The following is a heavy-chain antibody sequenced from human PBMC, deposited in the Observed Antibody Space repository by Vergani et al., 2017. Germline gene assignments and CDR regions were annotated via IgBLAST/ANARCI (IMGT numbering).Heavy chain of an antibody. CDR1: GGTFSSYA. J-gene: IGHJ6*02. CDR2: IIPIFGTA. D-gene: IGHD5-18*01. CDR3: ARWGVSETWIQPWFSRDYYYYGMDV. Sequence: QVQLVQSGAEVKKPGSSVKVSCKASGGTFSSYAISWVRQAPGQGLEWMGGIIPIFGTANYAQKFQGRVTITADESTSTAYMELSSLRSEDTAVYYCARWGVSETWIQPWFSRDYYYYGMDVWGQGTTVTVSS. V-gene: IGHV1-69*01.